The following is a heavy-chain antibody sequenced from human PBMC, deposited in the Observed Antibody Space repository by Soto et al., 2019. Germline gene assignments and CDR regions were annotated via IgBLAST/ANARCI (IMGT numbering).Heavy chain of an antibody. Sequence: GASVKVSCKASGYTFTKYVTHWVRQAPGQRLEWMGWINAGNGNTKYSQKFQGRVTMTTDTSTSTAYMELRSLRSDDTAVYYCAREGGQWELPDDFDYWGQGTLVTVSS. CDR2: INAGNGNT. CDR3: AREGGQWELPDDFDY. J-gene: IGHJ4*02. D-gene: IGHD1-26*01. V-gene: IGHV1-3*01. CDR1: GYTFTKYV.